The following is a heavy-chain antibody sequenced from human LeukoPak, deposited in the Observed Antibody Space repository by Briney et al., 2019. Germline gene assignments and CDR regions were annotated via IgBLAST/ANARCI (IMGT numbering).Heavy chain of an antibody. CDR2: ISYDGSNK. J-gene: IGHJ4*02. CDR1: GFTFSSYA. Sequence: GGSLRLSCAASGFTFSSYAMHWVRQAPGKGLEWVAVISYDGSNKYYADSVKGRFTISRDNSKNTLYLQMNSLRAEDTAVYYCASERYSVGIDYWGQGTLVTVSS. CDR3: ASERYSVGIDY. V-gene: IGHV3-30-3*01. D-gene: IGHD2-21*01.